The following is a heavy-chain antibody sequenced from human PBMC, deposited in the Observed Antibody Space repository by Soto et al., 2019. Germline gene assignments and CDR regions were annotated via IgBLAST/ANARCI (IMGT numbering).Heavy chain of an antibody. CDR1: GYTFPNYG. Sequence: ASVKVSCKASGYTFPNYGITWVRQAPGQGLEWMGWISAYKANIKYAQKFQGRVTLTTDTSTSTAYMELRSLRSDDTAIYYCARDLDGSGAYYTDFWGQGTLVTVSS. CDR3: ARDLDGSGAYYTDF. V-gene: IGHV1-18*01. J-gene: IGHJ4*02. D-gene: IGHD3-10*01. CDR2: ISAYKANI.